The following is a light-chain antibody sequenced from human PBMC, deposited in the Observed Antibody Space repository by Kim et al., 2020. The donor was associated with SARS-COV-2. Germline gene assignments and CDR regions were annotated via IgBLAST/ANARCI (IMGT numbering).Light chain of an antibody. V-gene: IGLV3-9*01. CDR2: RDS. CDR1: NIGSKY. Sequence: SYELTQPLSVSVSLGQTARITCGGNNIGSKYVHWYQQKPGQAPVLVIYRDSNRPSGIPERFSGSNSGNTATLTISRAQAGDEADYYCQVWDSSTGVFGTG. J-gene: IGLJ1*01. CDR3: QVWDSSTGV.